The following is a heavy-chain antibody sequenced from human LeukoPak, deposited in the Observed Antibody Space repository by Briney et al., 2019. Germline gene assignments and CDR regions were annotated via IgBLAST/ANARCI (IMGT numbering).Heavy chain of an antibody. CDR1: GFRFSDFI. CDR3: GKEGGA. Sequence: GGSLRLPCAASGFRFSDFIMTWVRQAPGKGPEWVSAIGGRGGSTYYADSLGGRFIISRDNSKDMVYLQMNSLKVEDTATYYCGKEGGAWGQGTKVTVSS. J-gene: IGHJ5*02. V-gene: IGHV3-23*01. CDR2: IGGRGGST. D-gene: IGHD3-16*01.